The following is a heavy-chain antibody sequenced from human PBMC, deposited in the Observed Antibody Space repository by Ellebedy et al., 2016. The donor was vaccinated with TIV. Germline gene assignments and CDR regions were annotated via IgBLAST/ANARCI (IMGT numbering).Heavy chain of an antibody. D-gene: IGHD1-1*01. CDR3: AGTPNDWRFDAFDI. V-gene: IGHV4-59*01. CDR2: IYYSGST. Sequence: SETLSLXCTDSGGSISSYYWSWIRQPPGKGLEWIGFIYYSGSTNYNPSLKSRVTISVDTSKNQFSLKLSSVTAADTAVYYCAGTPNDWRFDAFDIWGQGTMVTVSS. J-gene: IGHJ3*02. CDR1: GGSISSYY.